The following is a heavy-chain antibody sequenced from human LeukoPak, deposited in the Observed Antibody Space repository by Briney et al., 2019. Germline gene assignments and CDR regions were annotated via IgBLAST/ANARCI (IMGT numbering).Heavy chain of an antibody. CDR1: GYTFTGYY. CDR3: ARGYYYDTSGPPVHY. J-gene: IGHJ4*02. Sequence: ASAKVSRKASGYTFTGYYIHWVRQAPGQGLEWMGRINPNSGGTKYAQKFQGRVTMTRDTSISTAYMELSSLRSDDTAVYYCARGYYYDTSGPPVHYWGQGTLVTVSS. D-gene: IGHD3-22*01. V-gene: IGHV1-2*02. CDR2: INPNSGGT.